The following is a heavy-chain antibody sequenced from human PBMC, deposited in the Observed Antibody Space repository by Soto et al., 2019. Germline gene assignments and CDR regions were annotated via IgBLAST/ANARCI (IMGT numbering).Heavy chain of an antibody. V-gene: IGHV3-53*01. Sequence: TGGSLRLSCAASGFTVSSNYMSWVRQAPGKGLEWVSVIYSGGSTYYADSVKGRFTISRDNSKNTLYLQMNSLRAEDTAVYYCAKIYDYIWGNWFDPWGQGTLVTVSS. D-gene: IGHD3-16*01. CDR1: GFTVSSNY. CDR2: IYSGGST. J-gene: IGHJ5*02. CDR3: AKIYDYIWGNWFDP.